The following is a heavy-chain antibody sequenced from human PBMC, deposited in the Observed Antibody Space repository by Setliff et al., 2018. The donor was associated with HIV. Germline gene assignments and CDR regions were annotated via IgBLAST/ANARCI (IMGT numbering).Heavy chain of an antibody. CDR2: IHSSGNT. V-gene: IGHV4-4*09. CDR1: GGSVNDFY. D-gene: IGHD3-16*01. J-gene: IGHJ4*02. CDR3: ATERWLYQNFDS. Sequence: SETLSLTCTVSGGSVNDFYCNWIRQPPGKGPEWIGYIHSSGNTNYNPSLKSRVTMSVDTSKNQFSLNLNSVTATDTAIYYCATERWLYQNFDSWGQGTQVTVSS.